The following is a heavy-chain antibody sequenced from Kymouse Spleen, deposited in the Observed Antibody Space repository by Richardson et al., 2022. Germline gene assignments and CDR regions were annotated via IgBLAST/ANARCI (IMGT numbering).Heavy chain of an antibody. D-gene: IGHD3-22*01. J-gene: IGHJ6*02. Sequence: QVQLVQSGAEVKKPGASVKVSCKASGYTFTSYGISWVRQAPGQGLEWMGWISAYNGNTNYAQKLQGRVTMTTDTSTSTAYMELRSLRSDDTAVYYCARDDYYDSSGYYYDYYYYGMDVWGQGTTVTVSS. V-gene: IGHV1-18*01. CDR3: ARDDYYDSSGYYYDYYYYGMDV. CDR2: ISAYNGNT. CDR1: GYTFTSYG.